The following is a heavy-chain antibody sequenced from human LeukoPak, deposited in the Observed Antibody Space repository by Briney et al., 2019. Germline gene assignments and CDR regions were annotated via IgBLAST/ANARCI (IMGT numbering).Heavy chain of an antibody. CDR2: IYSGGST. D-gene: IGHD1-26*01. J-gene: IGHJ4*02. Sequence: GGSLRLSCAASGITVSVNFMSWVRQAPGKGPEWVSAIYSGGSTAYADSVRGRFIISRDAAKNTVDLQMNSLRTEDTAVYYCARDPPGGGYWGQGTLVTVSS. V-gene: IGHV3-66*02. CDR3: ARDPPGGGY. CDR1: GITVSVNF.